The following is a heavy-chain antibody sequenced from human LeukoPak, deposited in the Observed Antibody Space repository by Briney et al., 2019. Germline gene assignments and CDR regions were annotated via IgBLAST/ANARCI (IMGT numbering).Heavy chain of an antibody. D-gene: IGHD3-9*01. CDR3: AREGERYDILTGYLNWFDP. V-gene: IGHV4-4*07. CDR1: GGSINNYY. CDR2: IYTSGST. Sequence: SETLSLTCTVSGGSINNYYWSWIRQPAGKGLEWIGRIYTSGSTNYNPSLKSRVTMSVDTSKDQFSLKLSSVTAADTAVYYCAREGERYDILTGYLNWFDPWGQGTLVTVSS. J-gene: IGHJ5*02.